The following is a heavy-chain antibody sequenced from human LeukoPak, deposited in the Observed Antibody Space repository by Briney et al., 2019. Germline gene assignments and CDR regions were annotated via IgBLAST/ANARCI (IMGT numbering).Heavy chain of an antibody. CDR1: GYTFTRYD. J-gene: IGHJ3*02. D-gene: IGHD5-24*01. V-gene: IGHV1-8*01. CDR3: ARSRDGYNWRYDAFDI. CDR2: INPNSGNT. Sequence: ASVKVSCKASGYTFTRYDINLVRQATGQGLELMGWINPNSGNTGYAQKFQGRVTMTRNTSISTAYMELSSLRSEDTAVYYCARSRDGYNWRYDAFDIWGQGTTVTVSS.